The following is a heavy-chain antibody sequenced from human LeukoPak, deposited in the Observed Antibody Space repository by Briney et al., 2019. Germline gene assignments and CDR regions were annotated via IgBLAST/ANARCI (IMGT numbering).Heavy chain of an antibody. Sequence: SETLSLTCTVSGGSISRYSWSWIRQPRGKGLEWIGYISYSGTTNYNPSLKSRVTISVDTSKNQFSLKLSSVTAADTAVYYCARDRGPDCSGGSCWDYWGQGTQVIVSS. CDR1: GGSISRYS. D-gene: IGHD2-15*01. J-gene: IGHJ4*02. CDR2: ISYSGTT. V-gene: IGHV4-59*01. CDR3: ARDRGPDCSGGSCWDY.